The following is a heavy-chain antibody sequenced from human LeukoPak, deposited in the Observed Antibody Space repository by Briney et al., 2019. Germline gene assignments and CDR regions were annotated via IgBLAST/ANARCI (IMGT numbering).Heavy chain of an antibody. D-gene: IGHD3-22*01. CDR3: ASWGSGYDY. J-gene: IGHJ4*02. Sequence: KPSETLSLTCAVYGGSFSGYYWSWIRQPPGKGLEWIGEINHSGSTNYNPSLKSRVTISVDRSKNQFSLKLSSVTAADTAVYYCASWGSGYDYWGQGTLVTVSS. CDR1: GGSFSGYY. V-gene: IGHV4-34*01. CDR2: INHSGST.